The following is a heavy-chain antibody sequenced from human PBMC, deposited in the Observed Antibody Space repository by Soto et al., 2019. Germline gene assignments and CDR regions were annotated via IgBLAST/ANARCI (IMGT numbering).Heavy chain of an antibody. J-gene: IGHJ5*02. CDR1: GFTVSSNY. CDR2: IYSGGST. Sequence: GGSLRLSCAASGFTVSSNYMSRVRQAPGKGLEWVSVIYSGGSTYYADSVKGRFTISRDNSKNTLYLQMNSLRAEDTAVYYCAREGIAAAGTSWFDPWGQGTLVTVSS. CDR3: AREGIAAAGTSWFDP. V-gene: IGHV3-66*01. D-gene: IGHD6-13*01.